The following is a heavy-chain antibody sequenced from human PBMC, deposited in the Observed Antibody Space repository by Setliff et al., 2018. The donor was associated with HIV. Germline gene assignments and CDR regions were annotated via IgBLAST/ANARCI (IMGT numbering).Heavy chain of an antibody. Sequence: ETLSLTCAVYGGPLSGYFWSWIRQSPGKGLEWVSSIYSGGSTYYADSVKGRFTISRDNSKNTLFLQMNSLRAEDTAVYYCANPYCARINCYEKYFQHWGQGTLVTVSS. CDR1: GGPLSGYF. CDR3: ANPYCARINCYEKYFQH. V-gene: IGHV3-53*01. J-gene: IGHJ1*01. CDR2: IYSGGST. D-gene: IGHD2-21*01.